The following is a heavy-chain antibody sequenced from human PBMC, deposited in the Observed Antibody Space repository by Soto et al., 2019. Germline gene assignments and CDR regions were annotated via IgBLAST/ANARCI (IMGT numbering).Heavy chain of an antibody. J-gene: IGHJ4*02. Sequence: QVQLQESGPGLVKPSQTLSLTCTVSGESINSGAYYWTWIRQHPGKGLEWVGCIYSDGGTDYSPSLKSRLTMSMDTSKNQFFLRLTSVTAADTAVYYCARGPVEWSNDYWGQGTLVTVSS. D-gene: IGHD3-3*01. CDR1: GESINSGAYY. CDR2: IYSDGGT. V-gene: IGHV4-31*03. CDR3: ARGPVEWSNDY.